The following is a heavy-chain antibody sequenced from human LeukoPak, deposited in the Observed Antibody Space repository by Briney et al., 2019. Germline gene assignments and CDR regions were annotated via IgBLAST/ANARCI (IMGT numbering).Heavy chain of an antibody. V-gene: IGHV3-74*01. CDR3: ARAVSTSLRSTAY. CDR2: INTDGTTT. Sequence: GGSLRLSCAASGFTFSNYWMHWVRQAPGKGLVWVSRINTDGTTTNYADSVKGRFTISRDNAQSTLYLQMNSLRAEDTAVYYCARAVSTSLRSTAYWGQGTLVTVSS. CDR1: GFTFSNYW. D-gene: IGHD1-1*01. J-gene: IGHJ4*02.